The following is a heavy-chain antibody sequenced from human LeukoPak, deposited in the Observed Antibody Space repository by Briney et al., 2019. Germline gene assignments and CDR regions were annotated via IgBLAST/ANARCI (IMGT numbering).Heavy chain of an antibody. D-gene: IGHD6-13*01. V-gene: IGHV3-74*01. CDR3: ARGTTAEAGIDY. J-gene: IGHJ4*02. CDR2: IDSDGSST. CDR1: GFTFSSYW. Sequence: PEGSLRLSCAASGFTFSSYWMHWVRQAPGKGLVWVSHIDSDGSSTTYGDPAKGRFTISRDNAKNTLYLQMNSLRVEDTAVYYCARGTTAEAGIDYWGQGTLVTVSS.